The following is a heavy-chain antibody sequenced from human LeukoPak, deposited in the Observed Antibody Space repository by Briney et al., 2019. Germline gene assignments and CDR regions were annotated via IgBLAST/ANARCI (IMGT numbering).Heavy chain of an antibody. CDR1: GGSICSNY. D-gene: IGHD1-1*01. V-gene: IGHV4-59*08. CDR2: IYYRGST. J-gene: IGHJ4*02. Sequence: SETLSLTCTVSGGSICSNYWSWIRQSPGKGLEWIGYIYYRGSTDYNPSLKSRVTISVDTSKNQFSLKLNSVTAADTAVYYCGRYKGYNYGHVDYWGQGTLVSVSS. CDR3: GRYKGYNYGHVDY.